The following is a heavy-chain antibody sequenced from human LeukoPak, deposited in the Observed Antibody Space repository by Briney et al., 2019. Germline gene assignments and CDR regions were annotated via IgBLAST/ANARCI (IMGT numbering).Heavy chain of an antibody. CDR1: GFTFSSYS. CDR2: ISIISSTTGRSSSTM. CDR3: AKDADYGGNSGPH. Sequence: GGSLRLSCAASGFTFSSYSMNWVRQAPGKGLEWVSYISIISSTTGRSSSTMYYADSVKGRFTISRDNAKNSLYLQMNSLRDEDTAVYYCAKDADYGGNSGPHWGQGTLVTISS. V-gene: IGHV3-48*02. D-gene: IGHD4-23*01. J-gene: IGHJ1*01.